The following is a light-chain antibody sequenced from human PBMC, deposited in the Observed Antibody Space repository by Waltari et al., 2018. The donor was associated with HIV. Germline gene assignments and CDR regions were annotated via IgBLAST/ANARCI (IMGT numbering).Light chain of an antibody. CDR2: FDD. CDR1: SSNVGYNG. CDR3: AAWDDSLNGYV. J-gene: IGLJ1*01. Sequence: QSVLTQPPSVSAAPRQRVTISCSGSSSNVGYNGVNWYQQLPGKAPKLLIYFDDLLSSGVSDRFSGSKSGTSASLAISGLQSEDEGDYYCAAWDDSLNGYVFGTGTKVTVL. V-gene: IGLV1-36*01.